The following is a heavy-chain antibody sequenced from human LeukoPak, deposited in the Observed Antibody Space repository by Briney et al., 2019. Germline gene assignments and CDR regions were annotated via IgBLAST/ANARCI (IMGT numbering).Heavy chain of an antibody. CDR2: INPNSGGT. J-gene: IGHJ4*02. V-gene: IGHV1-2*02. CDR3: AREGSYSGSYGYFDY. CDR1: GYTFTGYY. Sequence: ASVKVSCKASGYTFTGYYMHWVRQAPGQGLEWRGWINPNSGGTNYAQKFQGRVTMTRDTSISTAYMELSRLRSDDTAVYYCAREGSYSGSYGYFDYWGQGTLVTVSS. D-gene: IGHD1-26*01.